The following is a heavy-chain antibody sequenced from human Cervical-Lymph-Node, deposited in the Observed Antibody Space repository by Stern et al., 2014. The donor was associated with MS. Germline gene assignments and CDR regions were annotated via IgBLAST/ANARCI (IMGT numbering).Heavy chain of an antibody. Sequence: EVQLVESGGGLVQPGGSLRLSCAASGFTFSSYWMSWVRQAPGKGLEWGANIKQDGSEKYYMDSVKGRFTISRDNAKNSLYLQMNSLRAEDTAVYYCARVNYDFWVEDYWGQGTLVTVSS. CDR3: ARVNYDFWVEDY. J-gene: IGHJ4*02. V-gene: IGHV3-7*01. CDR1: GFTFSSYW. D-gene: IGHD3-3*01. CDR2: IKQDGSEK.